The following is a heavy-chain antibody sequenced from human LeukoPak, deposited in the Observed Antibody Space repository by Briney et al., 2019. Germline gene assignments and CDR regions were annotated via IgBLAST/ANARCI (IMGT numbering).Heavy chain of an antibody. CDR2: ISTRGGST. J-gene: IGHJ4*02. D-gene: IGHD4-17*01. Sequence: PGGSLRLSCAASGFTFNSYVMSWVRQTPGKGLEWVSYISTRGGSTYYADSVKGRFTISRDNSKNTLNLQMNSLRAEDTAVYYCAKGRPYGDYVSDFDYWGQGTQVTVSS. V-gene: IGHV3-23*01. CDR3: AKGRPYGDYVSDFDY. CDR1: GFTFNSYV.